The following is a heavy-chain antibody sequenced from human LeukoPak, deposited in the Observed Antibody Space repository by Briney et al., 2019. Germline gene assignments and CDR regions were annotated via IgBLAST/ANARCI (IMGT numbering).Heavy chain of an antibody. CDR3: ASVRAVAGLDY. CDR1: GGSISGSSYY. Sequence: SETLSLTCTVSGGSISGSSYYWGWIRQPPGKGLEWIGSIYYSGSTYYNPSLKSRVTISVDTSKNQFSLKLNSVTATDTAVYYCASVRAVAGLDYWGQGTLVTVSS. J-gene: IGHJ4*02. V-gene: IGHV4-39*01. D-gene: IGHD6-19*01. CDR2: IYYSGST.